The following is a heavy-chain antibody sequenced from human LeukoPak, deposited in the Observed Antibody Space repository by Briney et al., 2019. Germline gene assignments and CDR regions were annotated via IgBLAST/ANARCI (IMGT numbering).Heavy chain of an antibody. V-gene: IGHV3-30*18. D-gene: IGHD6-13*01. CDR1: GFTFSSYG. CDR3: AKGIAAAGKDYYFDY. J-gene: IGHJ4*02. Sequence: GGSLRLSCAASGFTFSSYGMHWVRQAPGKGLEWVAVISYDGSNKYSADSVKGRFTISRDNSKNTLYLQMNSLRAEDTAVYYCAKGIAAAGKDYYFDYWGQGTLVTVSS. CDR2: ISYDGSNK.